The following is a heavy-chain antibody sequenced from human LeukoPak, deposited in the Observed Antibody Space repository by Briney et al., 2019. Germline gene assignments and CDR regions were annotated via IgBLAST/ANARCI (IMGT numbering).Heavy chain of an antibody. CDR1: GYTFTSYD. V-gene: IGHV1-8*03. J-gene: IGHJ4*02. D-gene: IGHD5-12*01. CDR2: MNPNSGNT. CDR3: ASYSGYAQ. Sequence: ASVKVSCKASGYTFTSYDVNWVRQATGQGLEWMGWMNPNSGNTGYAQKFQGRVAISRNTSITTAYMELSGLTSEDTAVYYCASYSGYAQWGQGTLVTVSS.